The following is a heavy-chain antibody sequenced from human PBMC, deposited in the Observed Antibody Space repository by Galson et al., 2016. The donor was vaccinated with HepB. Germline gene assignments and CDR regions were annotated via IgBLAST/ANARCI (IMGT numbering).Heavy chain of an antibody. CDR3: AREDGSSGSPGGY. D-gene: IGHD6-19*01. V-gene: IGHV3-33*08. Sequence: SLRLSCAASGFIFRNYWMAWVRQAPGKGLEWVAVIWYDGSIKDYADSVKGRFTISRDNSKNTLYLQMNSLRVEDTAVYYCAREDGSSGSPGGYWGQGTLVTVSS. CDR1: GFIFRNYW. J-gene: IGHJ4*02. CDR2: IWYDGSIK.